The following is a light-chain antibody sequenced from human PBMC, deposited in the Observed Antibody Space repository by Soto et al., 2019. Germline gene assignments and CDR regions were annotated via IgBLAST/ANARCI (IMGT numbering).Light chain of an antibody. CDR1: QSINNY. CDR3: PYREIWSPGAT. V-gene: IGKV3-11*01. Sequence: EIVLTQSPVTLSLSPGERATLSCRASQSINNYLAWYQQKPGQPPRLLIYDASNRATAIPVTFSGSGAGADFSLTISSLEAEDSAVCYCPYREIWSPGATFGGGTKVEIK. CDR2: DAS. J-gene: IGKJ4*01.